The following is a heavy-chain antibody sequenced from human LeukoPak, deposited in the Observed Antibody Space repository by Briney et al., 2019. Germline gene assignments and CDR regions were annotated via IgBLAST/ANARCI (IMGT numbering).Heavy chain of an antibody. D-gene: IGHD3-22*01. CDR3: ATIKNYYDSNGMDV. J-gene: IGHJ6*02. Sequence: GSSVKVSCKASGGTFSSYAISWVRQAPGQGLEWMGWISAYNGNTNYAQKLQGRVTMTTDTSTSTAYMELRSLRSDDTAVYYCATIKNYYDSNGMDVWGQGTTVTVSS. V-gene: IGHV1-18*01. CDR2: ISAYNGNT. CDR1: GGTFSSYA.